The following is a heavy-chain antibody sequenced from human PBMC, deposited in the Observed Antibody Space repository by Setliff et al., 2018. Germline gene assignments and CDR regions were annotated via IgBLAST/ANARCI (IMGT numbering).Heavy chain of an antibody. CDR2: IHHSGST. J-gene: IGHJ6*03. V-gene: IGHV4-59*08. Sequence: SETQSLTWTVTDGEMSKDYWSWIRQTPGKRLEWIGVIHHSGSTHYNPSLKSRVTISVDTSKNQFSLKLSSVTASDTAVYYFARRSPAYYSDSSGYFYDTSPYMDVWGKGTKVTVSS. D-gene: IGHD3-22*01. CDR3: ARRSPAYYSDSSGYFYDTSPYMDV. CDR1: DGEMSKDY.